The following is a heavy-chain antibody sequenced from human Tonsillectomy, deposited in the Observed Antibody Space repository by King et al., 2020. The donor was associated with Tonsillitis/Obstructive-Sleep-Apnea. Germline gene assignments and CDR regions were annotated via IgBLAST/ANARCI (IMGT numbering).Heavy chain of an antibody. D-gene: IGHD3-9*01. CDR1: GDTFSSYA. Sequence: QLVQSGAEVKKPGSSVKVSCKASGDTFSSYAISWMRQAPGQGLEWMGGIIPIFNTVNYAQKFQGRVTITVAKSTSTVHMELRSLKSEDTAVYYCARGAEPTYSDILTGSYFDYWGQGTLVTVSS. V-gene: IGHV1-69*14. CDR3: ARGAEPTYSDILTGSYFDY. J-gene: IGHJ4*02. CDR2: IIPIFNTV.